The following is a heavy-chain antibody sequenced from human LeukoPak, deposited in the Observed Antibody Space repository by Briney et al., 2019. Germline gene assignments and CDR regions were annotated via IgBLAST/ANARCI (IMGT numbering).Heavy chain of an antibody. CDR2: ISGSGGST. Sequence: GGSLRLSCAASGFTFSSYAMSWVRQAPGKGLEWVSAISGSGGSTYYADSVKGRFTISRDNSKNTLYLQMNSLRAEDTAVYYCAKDGAIFGVAEEGGDYWGQGTLVTVSS. V-gene: IGHV3-23*01. D-gene: IGHD3-3*01. CDR3: AKDGAIFGVAEEGGDY. CDR1: GFTFSSYA. J-gene: IGHJ4*02.